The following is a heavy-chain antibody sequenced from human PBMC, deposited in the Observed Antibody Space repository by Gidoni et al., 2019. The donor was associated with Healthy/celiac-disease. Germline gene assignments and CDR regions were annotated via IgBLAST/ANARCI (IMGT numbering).Heavy chain of an antibody. J-gene: IGHJ4*02. CDR1: GVTFSSYS. CDR2: ISGSGGST. CDR3: AKDLLFLQYYFDY. V-gene: IGHV3-23*01. Sequence: EVQLLCSGGGFVQPGWSLRLSCAASGVTFSSYSMSWVRQSPGKGLEWVSAISGSGGSTYYADSVKGRFTISRDNSKNTLYLQMNSLRAEDTAVYYCAKDLLFLQYYFDYWGQGTLVTVSS. D-gene: IGHD3-10*02.